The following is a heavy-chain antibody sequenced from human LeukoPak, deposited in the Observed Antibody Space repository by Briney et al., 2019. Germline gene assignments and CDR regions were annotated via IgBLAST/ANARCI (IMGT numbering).Heavy chain of an antibody. J-gene: IGHJ6*03. CDR3: ARDRISYYYMDV. CDR2: IYYSGST. Sequence: SETLSLTCTVSGGSISSNSYYWGWIRQPPGKGLEWIWSIYYSGSTYYNPSLKSRVTISVDTSKNQFSLKLSSVTAADTAVYYCARDRISYYYMDVWGKGTTVTVSS. V-gene: IGHV4-39*07. D-gene: IGHD2-15*01. CDR1: GGSISSNSYY.